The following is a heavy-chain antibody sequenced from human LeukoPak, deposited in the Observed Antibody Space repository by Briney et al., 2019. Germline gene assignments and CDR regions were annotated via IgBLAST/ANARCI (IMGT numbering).Heavy chain of an antibody. Sequence: GGSLRLSCAASGFTFSSYSMNWVRQAPGKGLEWVSYISSSSSSIYYADSVKGRFTISRDNAKNSVYLQMNGLRDEDTAAYYCARVRSHYGMDVWGQGTTVTVSS. CDR3: ARVRSHYGMDV. CDR1: GFTFSSYS. V-gene: IGHV3-48*02. CDR2: ISSSSSSI. J-gene: IGHJ6*02.